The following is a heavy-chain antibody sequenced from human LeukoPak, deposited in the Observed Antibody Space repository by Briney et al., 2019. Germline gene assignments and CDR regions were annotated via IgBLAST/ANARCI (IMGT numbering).Heavy chain of an antibody. J-gene: IGHJ6*02. V-gene: IGHV4-4*02. CDR2: IYQTGST. CDR1: GGSISSTVW. Sequence: SETLSLTCDVSGGSISSTVWWSWVRQPPGKGLEWIGEIYQTGSTNYNPSLKSRVTISVDKSKNQFSLTLSSVTAADTAVYYCARGVRGVIIPRYYYYGMDVWGQGTTVTVSS. D-gene: IGHD3-10*01. CDR3: ARGVRGVIIPRYYYYGMDV.